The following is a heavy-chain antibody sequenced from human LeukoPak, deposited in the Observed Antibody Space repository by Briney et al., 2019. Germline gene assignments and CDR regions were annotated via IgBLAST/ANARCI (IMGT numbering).Heavy chain of an antibody. J-gene: IGHJ4*02. CDR1: GFTFSSYG. CDR2: IWYDGSNK. D-gene: IGHD4-17*01. CDR3: ARADPSPNYGDYFGY. V-gene: IGHV3-33*01. Sequence: GGSLRLSCAASGFTFSSYGMHWVRQAPGKGLEWVAVIWYDGSNKYYGDSVKGRFTISRDNSKNTLYLQMNSLRAEDTAVYYCARADPSPNYGDYFGYWGQGTLVTVSS.